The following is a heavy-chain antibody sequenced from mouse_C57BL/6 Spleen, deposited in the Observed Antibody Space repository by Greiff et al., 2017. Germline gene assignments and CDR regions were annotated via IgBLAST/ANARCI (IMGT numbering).Heavy chain of an antibody. CDR2: INPGSGGT. CDR3: ARWEIDSFDY. J-gene: IGHJ2*01. CDR1: GYAFTNYL. V-gene: IGHV1-54*01. D-gene: IGHD4-1*01. Sequence: QVQLQQSGAELVRPGTSVKVSCKASGYAFTNYLIEWVKQRPGQGLEWIGVINPGSGGTNYNEKFKGKATLTADKSSSTAYMQLSSLTSEDSAVYFCARWEIDSFDYWGQGTTLTVSS.